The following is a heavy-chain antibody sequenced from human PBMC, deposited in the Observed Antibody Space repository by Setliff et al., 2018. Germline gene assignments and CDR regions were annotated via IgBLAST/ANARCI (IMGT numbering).Heavy chain of an antibody. Sequence: ASVKVSCKASGYTFTSYGISWVRQAPGQGLEWMGWISAYNGNTNYAQKLQGRVTMTTDTSTSTAYMELRSLRSDDTAVYYCARMLVGESYGSGSYLRYYYYYMDVWGKGTTVTVSS. V-gene: IGHV1-18*01. D-gene: IGHD3-10*01. CDR3: ARMLVGESYGSGSYLRYYYYYMDV. CDR1: GYTFTSYG. J-gene: IGHJ6*03. CDR2: ISAYNGNT.